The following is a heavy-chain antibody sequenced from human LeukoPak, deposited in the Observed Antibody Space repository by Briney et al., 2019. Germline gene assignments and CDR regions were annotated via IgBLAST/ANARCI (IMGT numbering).Heavy chain of an antibody. CDR3: AKEGRYFDWLPFDY. V-gene: IGHV3-23*01. CDR2: ISGSGGST. D-gene: IGHD3-9*01. CDR1: GFTFSSYA. J-gene: IGHJ4*02. Sequence: GGSLRLSCAASGFTFSSYAMSWVRQAPGKGLEWVSAISGSGGSTYYADSVKGRFTIPRDNSKNTLYLQMNNLRAEDTAVYYCAKEGRYFDWLPFDYWGQGTLVTVSS.